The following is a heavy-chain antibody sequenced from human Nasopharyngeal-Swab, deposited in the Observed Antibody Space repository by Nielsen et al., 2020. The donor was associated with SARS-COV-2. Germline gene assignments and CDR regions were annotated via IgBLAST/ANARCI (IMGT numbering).Heavy chain of an antibody. CDR2: ISYDGSNK. J-gene: IGHJ6*03. D-gene: IGHD2-15*01. Sequence: WIRQPPGKGLEWVAVISYDGSNKYYADSVKDRFTISRDNSKNTLYLQMNSLRAEDTAVYYCARDRAVAATPYYYYYMDVWGKGTTVPSP. V-gene: IGHV3-30-3*01. CDR3: ARDRAVAATPYYYYYMDV.